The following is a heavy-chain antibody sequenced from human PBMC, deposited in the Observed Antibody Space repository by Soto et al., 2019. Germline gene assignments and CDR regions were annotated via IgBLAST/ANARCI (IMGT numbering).Heavy chain of an antibody. V-gene: IGHV1-69*04. Sequence: SVTVSFPASGGTLRSYTFSWVRQDPEQGLEWMGRVIPNLGVTNYAKKFQGRFTIVVDTSTSTAYMELNSLRYEDTAVYYCARDKGYCSDTSCPDFDYWGQGTLVTVSS. D-gene: IGHD2-15*01. J-gene: IGHJ4*02. CDR2: VIPNLGVT. CDR1: GGTLRSYT. CDR3: ARDKGYCSDTSCPDFDY.